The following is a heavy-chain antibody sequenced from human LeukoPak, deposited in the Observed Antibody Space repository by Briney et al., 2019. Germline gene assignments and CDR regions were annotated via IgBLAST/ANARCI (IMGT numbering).Heavy chain of an antibody. Sequence: SETLSLTCTVSGDFISRYYWSWIRQSPGKGLEWIGYVYDRGGTNYNPSLKSRAIISADTSKNQFSLKVTSVTAADTAVYYCAKAGSWNSRLLAAWGQGTLVTVSA. CDR1: GDFISRYY. D-gene: IGHD3-3*02. CDR3: AKAGSWNSRLLAA. J-gene: IGHJ5*02. V-gene: IGHV4-59*01. CDR2: VYDRGGT.